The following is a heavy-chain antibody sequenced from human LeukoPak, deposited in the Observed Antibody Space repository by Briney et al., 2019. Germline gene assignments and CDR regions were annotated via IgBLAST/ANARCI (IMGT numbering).Heavy chain of an antibody. CDR1: VFTFSSYA. CDR3: AKPANPSYYDILTGYYSYFDY. J-gene: IGHJ4*02. V-gene: IGHV3-23*01. Sequence: GGSLRLSCAPSVFTFSSYAMRWVPPAPGKGLEWVSAISGSGGSKYYEDSVKCRFTISRDNSKNTLYLQMNSLRAEDTAVYYCAKPANPSYYDILTGYYSYFDYWGQGTLVTVSS. D-gene: IGHD3-9*01. CDR2: ISGSGGSK.